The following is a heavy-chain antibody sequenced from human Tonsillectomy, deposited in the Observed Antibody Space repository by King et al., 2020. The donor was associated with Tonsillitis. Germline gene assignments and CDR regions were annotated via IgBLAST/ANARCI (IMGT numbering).Heavy chain of an antibody. CDR1: GYSFTSHW. J-gene: IGHJ3*02. CDR3: ASHSSYCSSTSCYTGAFDI. CDR2: IYPGDSYT. V-gene: IGHV5-51*03. D-gene: IGHD2-2*02. Sequence: QLVQSGAEVKKPGESLKISCKGSGYSFTSHWIGWVRQMRRKGMEWMGIIYPGDSYTRYSPSFEGQVTISADKSVSTAYLQWSSLKASDTAMYYCASHSSYCSSTSCYTGAFDIWGQGTMVTVSS.